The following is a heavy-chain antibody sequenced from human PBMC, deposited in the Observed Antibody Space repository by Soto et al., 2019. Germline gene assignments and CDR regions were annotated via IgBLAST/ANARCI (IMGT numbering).Heavy chain of an antibody. CDR1: GGSVCSYS. CDR2: INHSGSS. CDR3: GRGLFSETSYSGGWYYFDN. J-gene: IGHJ4*02. D-gene: IGHD3-10*01. V-gene: IGHV4-34*01. Sequence: PSETMSLTCAVYGGSVCSYSWTWIRQSPGKGLQWIGQINHSGSSYYNPSLKSRVTIPLLSSSDRFSLELSSVTAADTAVYYCGRGLFSETSYSGGWYYFDNWSQGTLVTVSS.